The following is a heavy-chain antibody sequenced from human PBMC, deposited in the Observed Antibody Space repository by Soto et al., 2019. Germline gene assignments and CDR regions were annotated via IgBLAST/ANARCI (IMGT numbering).Heavy chain of an antibody. CDR1: GFTFSSYA. V-gene: IGHV3-64D*08. Sequence: GGSLRLSCSASGFTFSSYAMHWVRQAPGKGLEYVSAISSNGGSTYYADSVKGRFTISRDNSKNTLYLQMSSLRAEDTAVYYCVKFSEGDAFDIWGQGTMVTVSS. D-gene: IGHD1-26*01. CDR3: VKFSEGDAFDI. J-gene: IGHJ3*02. CDR2: ISSNGGST.